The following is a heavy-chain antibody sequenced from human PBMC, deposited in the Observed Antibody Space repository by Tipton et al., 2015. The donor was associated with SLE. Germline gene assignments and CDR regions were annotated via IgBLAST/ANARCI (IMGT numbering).Heavy chain of an antibody. D-gene: IGHD3-16*01. CDR2: ISSSVTTI. CDR1: GFNFSDHY. V-gene: IGHV3-11*04. CDR3: ARCRGGPPYFDY. J-gene: IGHJ4*02. Sequence: SLRLSCAASGFNFSDHYMCWIRQAPGTGLEWVSYISSSVTTIYYADSVNGRFSISRENAKNPLYLQMHSLRAEDTGVYYCARCRGGPPYFDYWGQGTLVNVSS.